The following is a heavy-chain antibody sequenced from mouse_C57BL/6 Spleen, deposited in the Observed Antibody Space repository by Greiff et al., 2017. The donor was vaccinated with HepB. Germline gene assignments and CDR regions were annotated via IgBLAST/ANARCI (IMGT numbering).Heavy chain of an antibody. Sequence: QVQLQQPGTELVKPGASVKLSCKASGYTFTSYWMHWVKQRPGQGLEWIGNINPSNGGTNYNEKFKSKATLTVDKSSSTAYMQLSSLTSEDSAVYYCARWGYDYPYYYAMDYWGQGTSVTVSS. CDR1: GYTFTSYW. V-gene: IGHV1-53*01. J-gene: IGHJ4*01. D-gene: IGHD2-4*01. CDR2: INPSNGGT. CDR3: ARWGYDYPYYYAMDY.